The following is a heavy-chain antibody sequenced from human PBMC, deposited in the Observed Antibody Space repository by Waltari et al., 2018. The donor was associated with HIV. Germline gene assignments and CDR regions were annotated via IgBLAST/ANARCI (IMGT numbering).Heavy chain of an antibody. CDR2: IFFYGNNA. J-gene: IGHJ6*02. CDR3: ARTIFGVMITSDFFYGMDV. D-gene: IGHD3-3*01. Sequence: QEQLVESGGGVAQPGRSLRLSCSASGFIFGDYAMHWVRQAPGKGLEWVGLIFFYGNNAYYADSVKGRFTISRDNSKNTMSLQMNSLRSDDTALYYCARTIFGVMITSDFFYGMDVWGQGTTVTVS. CDR1: GFIFGDYA. V-gene: IGHV3-30-3*01.